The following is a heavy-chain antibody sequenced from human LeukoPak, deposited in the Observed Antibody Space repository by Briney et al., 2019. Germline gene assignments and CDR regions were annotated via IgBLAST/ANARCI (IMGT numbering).Heavy chain of an antibody. V-gene: IGHV4-61*02. Sequence: SETLSLTCTVSVGSISIGSYYWRSVRQPAGKGLEWIGRIYTSGSTNYNPSLKSRVTISVDTSKNQFSLKLSSVTAADTAVYYCARDLELLLPSNWGQGTLVTVSS. CDR1: VGSISIGSYY. J-gene: IGHJ4*02. D-gene: IGHD1-26*01. CDR2: IYTSGST. CDR3: ARDLELLLPSN.